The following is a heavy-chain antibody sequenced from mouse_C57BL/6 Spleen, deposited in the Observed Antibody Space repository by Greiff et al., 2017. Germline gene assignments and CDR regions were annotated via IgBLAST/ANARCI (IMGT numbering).Heavy chain of an antibody. CDR1: GYAFSSSW. J-gene: IGHJ4*01. CDR3: ARHGSSYNAMDY. D-gene: IGHD1-1*01. Sequence: VQLQQSGPELVKPGASVKISCKASGYAFSSSWMNWVKQRPGKGLEWIGRIYPGDGDTNYNGKFKGKATLTADKSSSTAYMQLSSLTSEDSAVYFCARHGSSYNAMDYWGKGASVTVSS. V-gene: IGHV1-82*01. CDR2: IYPGDGDT.